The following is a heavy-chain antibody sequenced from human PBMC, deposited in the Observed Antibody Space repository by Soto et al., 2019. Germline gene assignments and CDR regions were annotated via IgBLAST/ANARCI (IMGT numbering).Heavy chain of an antibody. V-gene: IGHV3-30-3*01. Sequence: GGSLRLSCAASGFTFSSYAMHWVRQAPGKGLEWVAVISYDGSNKYYADSVKGRFTISRDNSKNTLYLQMNSLRAEDTAVYYCASQYSGSYYHTFDYWGQGTLVTVSS. CDR3: ASQYSGSYYHTFDY. D-gene: IGHD1-26*01. CDR1: GFTFSSYA. CDR2: ISYDGSNK. J-gene: IGHJ4*02.